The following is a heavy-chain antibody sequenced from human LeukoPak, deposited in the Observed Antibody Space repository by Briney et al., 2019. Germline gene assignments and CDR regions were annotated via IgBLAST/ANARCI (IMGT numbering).Heavy chain of an antibody. Sequence: ASVKVSCMASGGTFSSYAISWVRQAPGQGLEWMGGIIPIFGTANYAQKFQGRVTITADESTSTAYMELSSLRSEDTAVYYCARSTPDYSAFDIWGQGTMVTVSS. V-gene: IGHV1-69*13. J-gene: IGHJ3*02. CDR2: IIPIFGTA. D-gene: IGHD4-11*01. CDR1: GGTFSSYA. CDR3: ARSTPDYSAFDI.